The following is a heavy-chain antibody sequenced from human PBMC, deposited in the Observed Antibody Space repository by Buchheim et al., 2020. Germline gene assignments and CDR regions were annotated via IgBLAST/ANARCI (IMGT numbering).Heavy chain of an antibody. V-gene: IGHV3-30-3*01. D-gene: IGHD3-22*01. J-gene: IGHJ4*02. CDR3: AREGYYDSSGSFDY. Sequence: QVQLVESGGGVVQPGRSLRLSCAASGFTFSSYAMHWVRQAPGKGLEWVAVISYDGSNKYYADSVKGRFTISRDNSKNKLYLQMNSLRAEDTAVYYCAREGYYDSSGSFDYWGQGTL. CDR2: ISYDGSNK. CDR1: GFTFSSYA.